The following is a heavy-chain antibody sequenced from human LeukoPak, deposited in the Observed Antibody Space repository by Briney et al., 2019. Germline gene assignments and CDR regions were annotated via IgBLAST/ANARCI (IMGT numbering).Heavy chain of an antibody. CDR3: ATSVWPPYYYYYYMDV. Sequence: ASVKVSCKASGGTFSSYAISWVRQAPGQGLEWMGGIIPIFGTANYEQKFQGRVTITADESTSTAYMELSSLRSEDTAVYYCATSVWPPYYYYYYMDVWGKGTTVTVSS. D-gene: IGHD2-8*01. CDR2: IIPIFGTA. J-gene: IGHJ6*03. V-gene: IGHV1-69*13. CDR1: GGTFSSYA.